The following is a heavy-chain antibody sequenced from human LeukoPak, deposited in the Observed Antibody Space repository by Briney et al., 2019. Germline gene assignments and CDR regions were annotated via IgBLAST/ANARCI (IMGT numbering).Heavy chain of an antibody. CDR1: GGSISGYY. D-gene: IGHD3-22*01. CDR3: ARDYYYDSSGSYWYFDL. CDR2: IYYSGST. Sequence: SETLSLTCIVSGGSISGYYWSWIRQPPGKGLEWIGYIYYSGSTNYNPSLKSRVTISVDTSKNQFSLKLSSVTAADTAVYYCARDYYYDSSGSYWYFDLWGRGTLVTVSS. V-gene: IGHV4-59*01. J-gene: IGHJ2*01.